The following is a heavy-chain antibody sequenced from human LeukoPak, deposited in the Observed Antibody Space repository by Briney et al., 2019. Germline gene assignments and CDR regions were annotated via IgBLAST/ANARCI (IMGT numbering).Heavy chain of an antibody. CDR2: ISAYNGNT. CDR1: GYTFTSYG. CDR3: ARDYDFWSGYPAPIDY. V-gene: IGHV1-18*01. J-gene: IGHJ4*02. Sequence: ASVKVSCKASGYTFTSYGISWVRQAPGQGLEWMGWISAYNGNTNYAQKLQGRVTMTTDTSTSTAYMELRSLRSDDTAVYYCARDYDFWSGYPAPIDYWGQGTLVTVSS. D-gene: IGHD3-3*01.